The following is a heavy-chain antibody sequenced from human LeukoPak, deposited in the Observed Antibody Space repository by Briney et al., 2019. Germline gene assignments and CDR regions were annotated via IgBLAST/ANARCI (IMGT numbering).Heavy chain of an antibody. V-gene: IGHV4-4*07. J-gene: IGHJ6*03. CDR1: GGSISSYY. CDR3: AREAVDTAMVRYYYYMDV. CDR2: IYTSGST. D-gene: IGHD5-18*01. Sequence: PSETLSLTCTVSGGSISSYYWSWIRQPAGKGLEWIGRIYTSGSTNYNPSLKSRVTISVDTSKNQFSLKLSSVTAADTAVYYCAREAVDTAMVRYYYYMDVWGKGTTVTVSS.